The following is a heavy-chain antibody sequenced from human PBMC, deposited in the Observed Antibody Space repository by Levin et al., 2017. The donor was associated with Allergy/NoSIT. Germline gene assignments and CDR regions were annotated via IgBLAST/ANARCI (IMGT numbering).Heavy chain of an antibody. CDR2: ISSSSSYT. V-gene: IGHV3-11*05. CDR1: GFTFSDYY. Sequence: PGGSLRLSCAASGFTFSDYYMSWIRQAPGKGLEWVSYISSSSSYTNYADSVKGRFTISRDNAKNSLYLQMNSLRAEDTAVYYCARVVDTAMVDFDYWGQGTLVTVSS. CDR3: ARVVDTAMVDFDY. D-gene: IGHD5-18*01. J-gene: IGHJ4*02.